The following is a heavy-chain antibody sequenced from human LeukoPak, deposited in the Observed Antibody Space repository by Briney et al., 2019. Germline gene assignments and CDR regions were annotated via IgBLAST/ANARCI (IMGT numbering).Heavy chain of an antibody. Sequence: PSETLSLTCTVSGGSISSYYWSWIRQPPGKGLEWIGCIYYSGSTNYNPSLKSRVTISVDTSKNQFSLKLSSVTAADTAVYYCARVVSSSWINFFDYWGQGTLVTVSS. CDR3: ARVVSSSWINFFDY. J-gene: IGHJ4*02. CDR2: IYYSGST. CDR1: GGSISSYY. D-gene: IGHD6-13*01. V-gene: IGHV4-59*01.